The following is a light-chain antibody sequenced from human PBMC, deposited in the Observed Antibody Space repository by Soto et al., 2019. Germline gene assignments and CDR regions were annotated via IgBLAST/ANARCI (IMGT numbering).Light chain of an antibody. J-gene: IGLJ2*01. CDR1: SSDVGGYNY. V-gene: IGLV2-14*01. Sequence: QSALTQPASVSESPGQSITISCTGTSSDVGGYNYVSWYQQHPGKAPKLMIYEVSNQPSGVSDRFSGSKSGNTASLTISGLQAEDEADYYCSSYTSSSTVVFGGGTKLTVL. CDR3: SSYTSSSTVV. CDR2: EVS.